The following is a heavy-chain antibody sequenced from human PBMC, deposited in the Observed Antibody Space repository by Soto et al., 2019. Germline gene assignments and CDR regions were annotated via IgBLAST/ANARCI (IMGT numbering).Heavy chain of an antibody. CDR1: GFLFSRFG. CDR2: IVNHGGTK. J-gene: IGHJ4*02. V-gene: IGHV3-33*01. D-gene: IGHD1-1*01. Sequence: QVQLVESGGGVVQPGTSLRLSCAASGFLFSRFGMHWVRQAPGKGLEGVAVIVNHGGTKAYADSVRGRFTISRDNSRNTLFLEMSSLRVEDTAIYYCARDDEYDDNGLDYWGQGTLVTVSS. CDR3: ARDDEYDDNGLDY.